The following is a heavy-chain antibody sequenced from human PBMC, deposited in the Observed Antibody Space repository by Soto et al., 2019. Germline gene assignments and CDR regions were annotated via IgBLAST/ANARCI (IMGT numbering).Heavy chain of an antibody. V-gene: IGHV3-23*01. Sequence: GGSQSLSCAVSGGKFRDYAGSWVRQAPWKGLEWVSAISSAVNTYYADSVKGRFTISRDNSKNTLYLQMNSLSDEDTAVYYCAKGPPVGLQYFQYWGQGTLVTVSS. D-gene: IGHD1-26*01. J-gene: IGHJ1*01. CDR2: ISSAVNT. CDR1: GGKFRDYA. CDR3: AKGPPVGLQYFQY.